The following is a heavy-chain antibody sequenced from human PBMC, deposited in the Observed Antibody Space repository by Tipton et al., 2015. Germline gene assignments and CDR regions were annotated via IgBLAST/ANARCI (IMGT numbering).Heavy chain of an antibody. CDR2: SRNKANSYTT. D-gene: IGHD3-3*01. V-gene: IGHV3-72*01. CDR1: GFAFSDHY. J-gene: IGHJ5*01. Sequence: GSLRLSCAASGFAFSDHYMEWVRQAPGKGLEWVGRSRNKANSYTTEYAASVKGRFSTSRDDSKNSLYLQMNSLKTEDTAVYYCAALRGIFGLALNGWFESWGQGILVTVSS. CDR3: AALRGIFGLALNGWFES.